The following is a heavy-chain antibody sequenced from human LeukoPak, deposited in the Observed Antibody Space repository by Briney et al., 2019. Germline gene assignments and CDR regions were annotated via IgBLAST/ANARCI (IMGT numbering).Heavy chain of an antibody. J-gene: IGHJ4*02. CDR1: GYTFTSYG. CDR2: ISAYNGNT. V-gene: IGHV1-18*01. D-gene: IGHD2-15*01. Sequence: ASVKVSCKASGYTFTSYGISWVRQAPGQGLEWMGWISAYNGNTNYAQKLQGRVTRTTDTSTSTAYMELRSLRSDDTAVYYCARDAGATIVVVVAATQVLDYWGQGTLVTVSS. CDR3: ARDAGATIVVVVAATQVLDY.